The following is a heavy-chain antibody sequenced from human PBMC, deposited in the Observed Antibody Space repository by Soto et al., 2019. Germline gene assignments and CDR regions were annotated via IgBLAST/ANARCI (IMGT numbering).Heavy chain of an antibody. CDR1: GFTVSSNY. V-gene: IGHV3-66*01. CDR2: IYSGGST. D-gene: IGHD3-10*01. J-gene: IGHJ4*02. CDR3: TTAVSSGRIDY. Sequence: GGSLRLSCAASGFTVSSNYMSWVRQAPGKGLEWVSVIYSGGSTYYADSVKGRFTISRDNSKNTLYLQMNSLKTEDTAVYYCTTAVSSGRIDYWGQGTLVTVSS.